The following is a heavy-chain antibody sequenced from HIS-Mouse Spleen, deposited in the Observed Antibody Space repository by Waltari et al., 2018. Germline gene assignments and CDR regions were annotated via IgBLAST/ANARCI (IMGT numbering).Heavy chain of an antibody. D-gene: IGHD7-27*01. V-gene: IGHV3-30-3*01. CDR1: GFTFSSYA. CDR3: ARDRLGIDY. Sequence: QVQLVESGGGVVQPGRSLRLSCAASGFTFSSYAMHWVRQAPGKGLEWGAVRSDDGINKYYADSVKGRFTISRDNSKNTLYLQMNSLRAEDTAVYYCARDRLGIDYWGQGTLVTVSS. J-gene: IGHJ4*02. CDR2: RSDDGINK.